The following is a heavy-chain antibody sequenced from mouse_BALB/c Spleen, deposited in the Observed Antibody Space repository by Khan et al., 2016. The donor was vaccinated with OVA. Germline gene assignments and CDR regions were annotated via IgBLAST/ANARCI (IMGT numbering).Heavy chain of an antibody. CDR3: ASHLTGSFAY. Sequence: DVHLVESGGDLVKPGGSLKLSCAASGFTFSAYSMSWVRQTPDKRLEWVATISSGADYTYYPDGVKGRFTISRENAKNTLYMQMISLKSEDTAMYYCASHLTGSFAYWGQGTLVTVSA. J-gene: IGHJ3*01. CDR1: GFTFSAYS. D-gene: IGHD4-1*01. CDR2: ISSGADYT. V-gene: IGHV5-6*01.